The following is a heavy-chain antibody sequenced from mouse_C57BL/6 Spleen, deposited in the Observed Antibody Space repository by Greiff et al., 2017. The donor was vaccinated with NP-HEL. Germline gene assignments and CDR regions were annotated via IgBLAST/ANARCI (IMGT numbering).Heavy chain of an antibody. CDR3: ARRYYGSSYYFDD. CDR2: IDPSDSYT. Sequence: QVQLQQPGAELVRPGTSVKLSCKASGYTFTCYWMHWVKQRPGQGLEWIGVIDPSDSYTNYNQKFKGKATLTVDTSSSTAYMQLSSLTSEDSAVYYCARRYYGSSYYFDDWGQGTTLTVSS. D-gene: IGHD1-1*01. J-gene: IGHJ2*01. V-gene: IGHV1-59*01. CDR1: GYTFTCYW.